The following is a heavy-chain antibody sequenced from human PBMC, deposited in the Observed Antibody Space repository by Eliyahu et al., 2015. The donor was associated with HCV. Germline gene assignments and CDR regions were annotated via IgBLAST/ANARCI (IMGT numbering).Heavy chain of an antibody. Sequence: QVQLVQSGAEVKKPGSSVKVSCKASGGTFSSYAISWVRQAPGQGLEWMGRIIPILGIANYAQKFQGRVTITADKSTSTAYMELSSLRSEDTAVYYCASHCSGGSCYSGGHWYFDLWGRGTLVTVSS. CDR3: ASHCSGGSCYSGGHWYFDL. D-gene: IGHD2-15*01. J-gene: IGHJ2*01. CDR1: GGTFSSYA. CDR2: IIPILGIA. V-gene: IGHV1-69*04.